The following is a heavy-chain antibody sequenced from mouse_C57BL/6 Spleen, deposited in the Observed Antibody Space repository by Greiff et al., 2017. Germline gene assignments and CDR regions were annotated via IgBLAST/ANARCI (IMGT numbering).Heavy chain of an antibody. D-gene: IGHD1-1*01. Sequence: QVQLQQPGAELVKPGASVKMSCKASGYTFTSYWITWVKQRPGQGLEWIGDIYPGSGSTNYNEKFKSKATLTVDTSSSTAYMQLSSLTSEDSAVYYCAREDYGSSWFAYWGQGTLVTVSA. V-gene: IGHV1-55*01. J-gene: IGHJ3*01. CDR1: GYTFTSYW. CDR2: IYPGSGST. CDR3: AREDYGSSWFAY.